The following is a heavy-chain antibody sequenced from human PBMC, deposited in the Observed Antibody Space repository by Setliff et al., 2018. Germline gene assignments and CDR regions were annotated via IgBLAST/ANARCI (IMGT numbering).Heavy chain of an antibody. CDR3: ARDRTAYSYGLDV. V-gene: IGHV4-4*07. J-gene: IGHJ6*02. CDR2: LHTSGST. D-gene: IGHD5-18*01. Sequence: PSETLSLTCAVSGVSISSYYWSWIRQPPGKGLEWVGRLHTSGSTNYNPSLKTRVTMSVDTSKNQFALNLRSVTAADSAVYYCARDRTAYSYGLDVWGQGTTVTVSS. CDR1: GVSISSYY.